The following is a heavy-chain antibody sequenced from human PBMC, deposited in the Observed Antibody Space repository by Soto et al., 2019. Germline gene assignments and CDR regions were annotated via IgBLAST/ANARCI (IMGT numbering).Heavy chain of an antibody. CDR2: VSTYNGDT. CDR3: ARGQMGAIVVVPAAISETPYYFDY. V-gene: IGHV1-18*01. D-gene: IGHD2-2*02. J-gene: IGHJ4*02. CDR1: GYRFLNYA. Sequence: GASVKVSCKASGYRFLNYAITWVRQAPGQGLEWMGWVSTYNGDTIYAQNLQGRVTITADKSTSTAYMELSSLRSEDTAVYYCARGQMGAIVVVPAAISETPYYFDYWGQGTLVTVSS.